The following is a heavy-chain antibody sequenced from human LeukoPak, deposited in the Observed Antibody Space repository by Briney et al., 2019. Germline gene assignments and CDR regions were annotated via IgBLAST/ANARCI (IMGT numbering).Heavy chain of an antibody. V-gene: IGHV3-30*03. D-gene: IGHD5-18*01. Sequence: GRSLRLSCAASGFTFSSYGMHWVRQAPGKGLEWVAVISYDGSNKYYADSVKGRFTISRDNSKNTLYPQMNSLRAEDTAVYYCARELHYYYYGMDVWGQGTTVTVSS. CDR1: GFTFSSYG. J-gene: IGHJ6*02. CDR3: ARELHYYYYGMDV. CDR2: ISYDGSNK.